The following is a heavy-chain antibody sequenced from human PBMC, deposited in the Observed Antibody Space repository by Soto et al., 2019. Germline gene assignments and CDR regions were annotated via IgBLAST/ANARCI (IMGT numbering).Heavy chain of an antibody. J-gene: IGHJ1*01. CDR3: ARYSTGVGCFQH. CDR2: INPNSGGT. Sequence: QVQLVQSGAEVKKPGASVKVSCKASGYTFTGYYMHWVRQAPGQGLEWMGWINPNSGGTNYAQKCQGGVTMTRDTSISTAYMELSRLRSDDTAVYYCARYSTGVGCFQHWGQGTLVTVSS. V-gene: IGHV1-2*02. CDR1: GYTFTGYY. D-gene: IGHD6-13*01.